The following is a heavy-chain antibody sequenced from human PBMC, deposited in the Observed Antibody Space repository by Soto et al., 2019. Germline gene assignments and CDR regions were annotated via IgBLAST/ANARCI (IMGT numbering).Heavy chain of an antibody. Sequence: SETLSLTCGVYGGSLSGYYWSWIRQPPGKGLEWIGEINHSGSTNYSPSLKSRVTMSVDTSRNQFSLKLSSVTAADTAVYYCAGPYCSSTSCYWGSWGQGTMVTVSS. CDR1: GGSLSGYY. V-gene: IGHV4-34*01. J-gene: IGHJ3*01. D-gene: IGHD2-2*01. CDR2: INHSGST. CDR3: AGPYCSSTSCYWGS.